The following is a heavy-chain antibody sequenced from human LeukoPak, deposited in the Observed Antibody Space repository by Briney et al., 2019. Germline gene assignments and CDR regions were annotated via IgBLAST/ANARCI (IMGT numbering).Heavy chain of an antibody. Sequence: PGGSLRLSCAASGFTVSSNYMSWVRQAPGKGLEWVSVIYSAGSTSYADSVKGRFTISRDNSKNTLYLQMNSLGAEDTAVYYCAREHYDILTGYYSYYMDVWGKGTTVTISS. CDR2: IYSAGST. D-gene: IGHD3-9*01. V-gene: IGHV3-66*01. CDR1: GFTVSSNY. J-gene: IGHJ6*03. CDR3: AREHYDILTGYYSYYMDV.